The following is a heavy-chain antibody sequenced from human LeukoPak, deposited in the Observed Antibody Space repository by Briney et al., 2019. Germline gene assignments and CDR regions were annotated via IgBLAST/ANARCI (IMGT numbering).Heavy chain of an antibody. CDR3: ARGGAPSGFDY. CDR2: INHRGSI. D-gene: IGHD1-26*01. V-gene: IGHV4-34*01. Sequence: SETLSLTCAVYGGSFSGYYWSWIRQAPGKGLEWIGEINHRGSINYNPSLKSRVTISVDTSKNQFSLKLISVTAADTAVYYCARGGAPSGFDYWGQGTLVTVSS. CDR1: GGSFSGYY. J-gene: IGHJ4*02.